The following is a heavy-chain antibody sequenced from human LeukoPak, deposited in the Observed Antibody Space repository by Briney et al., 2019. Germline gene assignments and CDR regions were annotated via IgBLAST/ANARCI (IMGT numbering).Heavy chain of an antibody. V-gene: IGHV3-30-3*01. Sequence: TGGSLRLSCAASGFTFSSYAMHWVRQAPGKELEWVAVISYDGSNKYYADSVKGRFTISRDNSKNTLYLQMNSLRAEDTAVYYCARDGLLWFGELLSRMYYFDYWGQGTLVTVSS. CDR2: ISYDGSNK. CDR1: GFTFSSYA. D-gene: IGHD3-10*01. J-gene: IGHJ4*02. CDR3: ARDGLLWFGELLSRMYYFDY.